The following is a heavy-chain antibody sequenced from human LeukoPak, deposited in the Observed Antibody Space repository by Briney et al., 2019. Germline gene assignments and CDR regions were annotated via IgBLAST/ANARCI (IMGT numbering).Heavy chain of an antibody. Sequence: SETLSLTCTVSGYSISSGYYWGWIRQPPGKGLEWIGSIYHSGSTYYNPSLKSRVTISVDTSKNQFSLKLSSVTAADTAVYYCARDIGELLWFGEGLDSYYFDYWGQGTLVTVSS. CDR3: ARDIGELLWFGEGLDSYYFDY. J-gene: IGHJ4*02. CDR2: IYHSGST. CDR1: GYSISSGYY. V-gene: IGHV4-38-2*02. D-gene: IGHD3-10*01.